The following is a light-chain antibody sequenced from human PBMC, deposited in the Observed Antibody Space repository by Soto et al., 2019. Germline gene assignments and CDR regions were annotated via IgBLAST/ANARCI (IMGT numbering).Light chain of an antibody. V-gene: IGLV2-14*01. CDR3: YSYRGYYTRV. J-gene: IGLJ1*01. CDR1: SSDVGGYNF. CDR2: EVS. Sequence: LTQPASVSESPGQSITISFTGTSSDVGGYNFVSWYQQHPGRAPKLLIYEVSRRPSGVSNRFSGSKSGDTASLTISGLQAEDEADYYCYSYRGYYTRVFGTGTKVTVL.